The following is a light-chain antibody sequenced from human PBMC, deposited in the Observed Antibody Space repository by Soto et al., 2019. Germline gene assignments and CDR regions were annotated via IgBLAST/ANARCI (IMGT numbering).Light chain of an antibody. CDR1: QSVSSD. CDR2: GAS. CDR3: QQYNNWPRPLT. J-gene: IGKJ4*01. V-gene: IGKV3-15*01. Sequence: EIVMTQSPATLSVSPGDRATLSCRASQSVSSDLAWYQQKPGQAPRLLIFGASTRATGIPARFSGSGSGTEFTLTISSLQSEDFAVYYCQQYNNWPRPLTFGGGTKVDIK.